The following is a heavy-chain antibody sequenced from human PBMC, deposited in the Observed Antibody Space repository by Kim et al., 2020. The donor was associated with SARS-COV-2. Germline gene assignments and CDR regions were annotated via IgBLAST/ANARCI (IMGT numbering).Heavy chain of an antibody. CDR1: GFTIGSAW. J-gene: IGHJ4*02. CDR2: INNDGREV. CDR3: AIEPSAEST. Sequence: GGSLRLSCAVSGFTIGSAWMSWVRQAPGKGPEWVANINNDGREVNYVDSVRGRFTISTDNAKNSLFLQMNSLRAEDTAIYYCAIEPSAESTGGRGTLFTVPS. V-gene: IGHV3-7*03.